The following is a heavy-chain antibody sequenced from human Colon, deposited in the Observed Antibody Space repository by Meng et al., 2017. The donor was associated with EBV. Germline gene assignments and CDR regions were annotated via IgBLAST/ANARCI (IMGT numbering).Heavy chain of an antibody. Sequence: VHLQPWGAGLLKPSEPPSLTRAVYGWSFSGYYWSWIRQPPEKGLEWIGEINHSGSTNYNPSLKSRVTISVDTSKKQFSLKLSSVTAADTAVYYCARGPGGSYYLYYFDYWGQGTLVTVSS. J-gene: IGHJ4*02. CDR3: ARGPGGSYYLYYFDY. CDR2: INHSGST. D-gene: IGHD1-26*01. V-gene: IGHV4-34*01. CDR1: GWSFSGYY.